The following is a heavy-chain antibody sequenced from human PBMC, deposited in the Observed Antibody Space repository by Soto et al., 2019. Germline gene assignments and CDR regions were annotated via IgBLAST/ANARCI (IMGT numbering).Heavy chain of an antibody. CDR3: ARVNRSSTSCYRPPRGLGYYYYYGMDV. V-gene: IGHV1-69*01. CDR1: GGTFSSYA. J-gene: IGHJ6*02. CDR2: IIPIFGTA. D-gene: IGHD2-2*02. Sequence: QVQLVQSGAEVKKPGSSVKVSCKASGGTFSSYAISWVRQAPGQGLEWMGGIIPIFGTANYAQKFQGRVTITADESTSTAYMELSSLRSEDTAVYYCARVNRSSTSCYRPPRGLGYYYYYGMDVWGQGTTVTVSS.